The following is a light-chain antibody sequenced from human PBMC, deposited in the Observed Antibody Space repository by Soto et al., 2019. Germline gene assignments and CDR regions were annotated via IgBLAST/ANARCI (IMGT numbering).Light chain of an antibody. Sequence: EIVVTQSPGTLSLSPGERATLSCRASQSISNDHLAWYQQKPGQAPRLLIYGTSNRATGGIADRFSGSGSGTYFTLTISRLEPEDFAVYYCQYYGSSVTFAGGTKVEIK. J-gene: IGKJ4*01. CDR3: QYYGSSVT. CDR2: GTS. V-gene: IGKV3-20*01. CDR1: QSISNDH.